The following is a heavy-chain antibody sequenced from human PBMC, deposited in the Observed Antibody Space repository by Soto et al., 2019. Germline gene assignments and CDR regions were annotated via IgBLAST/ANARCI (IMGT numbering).Heavy chain of an antibody. J-gene: IGHJ4*02. V-gene: IGHV1-8*01. Sequence: ASVKVSCKASGYTFTSYNINWVRQAPGQGLEWVAGSNSNSGNSDHAQKFQGRLTVTRDTSISTAYMELSSLRSDDTAVYYCVLLGVFDHWGPATLVIVS. D-gene: IGHD3-3*01. CDR1: GYTFTSYN. CDR3: VLLGVFDH. CDR2: SNSNSGNS.